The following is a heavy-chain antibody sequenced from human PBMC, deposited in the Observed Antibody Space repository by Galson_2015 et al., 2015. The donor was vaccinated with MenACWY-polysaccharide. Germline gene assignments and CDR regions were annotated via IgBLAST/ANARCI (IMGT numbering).Heavy chain of an antibody. V-gene: IGHV4-59*01. CDR2: VYYTGST. CDR3: ARGAENWFDP. D-gene: IGHD1-14*01. CDR1: GGSISSYY. J-gene: IGHJ5*02. Sequence: ETLSLTCTVSGGSISSYYWSWIRQPPGKGLEWIGYVYYTGSTNYNPSLKSRVTTSVDTSKNQFSLKLSSVTAADTAVYYWARGAENWFDPWGQGTLVTVSS.